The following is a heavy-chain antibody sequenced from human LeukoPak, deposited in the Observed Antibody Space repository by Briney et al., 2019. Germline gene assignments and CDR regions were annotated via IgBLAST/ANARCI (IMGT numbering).Heavy chain of an antibody. CDR3: ARGNDFSGWYGLFGFDY. CDR1: GGSFSGYY. J-gene: IGHJ4*02. CDR2: INHSGST. D-gene: IGHD6-19*01. V-gene: IGHV4-34*01. Sequence: SETPSLTCAVYGGSFSGYYWSWIRQPPGKGLEWIGEINHSGSTNYNPSLKSRVTISVDTSKNQFSLKLSSVTAADTAVYYCARGNDFSGWYGLFGFDYWGQGTLVTVSS.